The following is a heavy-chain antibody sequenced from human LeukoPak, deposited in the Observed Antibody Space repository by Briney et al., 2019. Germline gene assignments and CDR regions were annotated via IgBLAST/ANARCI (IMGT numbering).Heavy chain of an antibody. CDR3: AKVRYYYGSGSYQTNFDY. D-gene: IGHD3-10*01. V-gene: IGHV3-30*18. CDR2: ISYDGSNK. J-gene: IGHJ4*02. CDR1: GFTLSSYG. Sequence: PGGSLRLSCAASGFTLSSYGMHWVRQAPGKGLEWVAVISYDGSNKYYADSVKGRFTISRDNSKNRLYLQMNSLRAEDTAVYYCAKVRYYYGSGSYQTNFDYWGQGTLVTVSS.